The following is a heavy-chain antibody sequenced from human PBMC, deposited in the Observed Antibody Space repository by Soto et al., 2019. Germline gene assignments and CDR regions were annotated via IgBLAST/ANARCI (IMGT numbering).Heavy chain of an antibody. CDR1: GFTFSSYA. CDR2: ISGTGGST. V-gene: IGHV3-23*04. Sequence: AQLVESGGGWVQPGGSLRLSCAASGFTFSSYAMSWVRQAPGKGLEWVSGISGTGGSTYYADSVKGRFTISRDNSKNTLYLQMSSLRAGDTALYYCAKDRSIFNSDGGRFDNWGQGTLVTVSS. D-gene: IGHD6-6*01. CDR3: AKDRSIFNSDGGRFDN. J-gene: IGHJ4*02.